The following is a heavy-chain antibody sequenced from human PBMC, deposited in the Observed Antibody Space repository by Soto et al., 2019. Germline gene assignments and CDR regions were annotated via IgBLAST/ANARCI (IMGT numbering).Heavy chain of an antibody. D-gene: IGHD3-10*01. CDR3: ARDYMVRGVMRWFDP. Sequence: QVQLQESGPGLVKPSGTLSLTCAVSGGSISSSNWWSWVRQPPGKGLEWIGEIYHSGSTNYNPSLKSRATISVDKSKNPFPLKLSSVTAADTAVYYCARDYMVRGVMRWFDPWGQGTLVTVSS. V-gene: IGHV4-4*02. J-gene: IGHJ5*02. CDR2: IYHSGST. CDR1: GGSISSSNW.